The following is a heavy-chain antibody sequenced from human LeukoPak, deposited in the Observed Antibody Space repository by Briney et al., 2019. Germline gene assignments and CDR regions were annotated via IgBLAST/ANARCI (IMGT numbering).Heavy chain of an antibody. CDR1: GFTFSSYS. CDR3: SKDLTSDFGGDLDP. J-gene: IGHJ5*02. CDR2: ISYDGSNK. D-gene: IGHD3-10*01. V-gene: IGHV3-30*18. Sequence: GGSLRLSCAASGFTFSSYSMNWVRQAPGKGLEWVAVISYDGSNKYYADSVKGRFTISRDNSKSTVYLQMNSLRVEDAAVYYCSKDLTSDFGGDLDPWGQGTLVTVSS.